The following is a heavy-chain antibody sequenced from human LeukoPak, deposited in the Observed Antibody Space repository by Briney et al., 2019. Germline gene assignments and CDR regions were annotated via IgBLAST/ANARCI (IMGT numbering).Heavy chain of an antibody. CDR2: IYYGGST. CDR1: GGSISSYY. J-gene: IGHJ4*02. Sequence: SETLSLTCSVSGGSISSYYWSWIRQPPGKGLEWIGYIYYGGSTNYNPSLKSRVTISVDTSKNQFSLKLSSVTAADTAVYYCARDGPYSSSDYFDYWGQGTLVTVSS. CDR3: ARDGPYSSSDYFDY. D-gene: IGHD6-6*01. V-gene: IGHV4-59*01.